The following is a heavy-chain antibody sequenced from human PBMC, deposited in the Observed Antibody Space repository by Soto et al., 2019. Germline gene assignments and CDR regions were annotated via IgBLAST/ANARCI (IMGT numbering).Heavy chain of an antibody. D-gene: IGHD1-1*01. CDR3: ARDPSVAGLFDY. CDR2: IWYDGSNK. CDR1: GFTFSSYG. V-gene: IGHV3-33*01. J-gene: IGHJ4*02. Sequence: QVQLVGSGGGVVQPGRSLRLSCAASGFTFSSYGMHWVRQDPGKGLEWVAVIWYDGSNKYYADSVKGRFTISRDNSKNTLYLQMNSLRAEDTAVYYCARDPSVAGLFDYWGQGTLVTVSS.